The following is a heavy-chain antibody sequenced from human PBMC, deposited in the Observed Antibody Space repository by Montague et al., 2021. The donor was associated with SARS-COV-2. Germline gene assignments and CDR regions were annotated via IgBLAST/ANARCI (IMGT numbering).Heavy chain of an antibody. J-gene: IGHJ4*02. Sequence: SETLSLTCSRLVSWNSGADRKSTRLNPSNQMNSYAVISVNKKTKYNPSLKSRVTISVDTSKNQFSLDLTSVTVADTAVYYCARGAPGYWGQGTLVTVSS. CDR3: ARGAPGY. CDR1: VSWNSGAD. V-gene: IGHV4-34*01. CDR2: ISVNKKT.